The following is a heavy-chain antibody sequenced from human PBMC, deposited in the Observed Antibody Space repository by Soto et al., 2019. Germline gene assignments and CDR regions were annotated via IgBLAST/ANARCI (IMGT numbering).Heavy chain of an antibody. CDR2: ISYDGGKK. D-gene: IGHD4-17*01. Sequence: QVQLVESGGGVVQPGRSLRLSCAASGFTFNSYAMHWVRQAPGKGLEWVAVISYDGGKKYYADSVKGRFTVSRDNSKNTLYLEMNSLGAEDTAVYYCAREVGAVYYYYGMDVWGQGTTVTVSS. CDR1: GFTFNSYA. V-gene: IGHV3-30-3*01. CDR3: AREVGAVYYYYGMDV. J-gene: IGHJ6*02.